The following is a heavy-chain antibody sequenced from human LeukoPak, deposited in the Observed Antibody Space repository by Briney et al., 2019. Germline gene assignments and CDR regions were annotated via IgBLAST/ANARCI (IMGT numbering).Heavy chain of an antibody. Sequence: GGALRLSCAVSGFTFSNLAMSWVRQAPGEGLGGVSAISGSGGSTYYADSVKGRFTISRDNSKNTLHLQMNSLRADDTAVYYCAKEQETPMAARYFDYWGQGTLVTVSS. D-gene: IGHD2-15*01. V-gene: IGHV3-23*01. CDR2: ISGSGGST. J-gene: IGHJ4*02. CDR3: AKEQETPMAARYFDY. CDR1: GFTFSNLA.